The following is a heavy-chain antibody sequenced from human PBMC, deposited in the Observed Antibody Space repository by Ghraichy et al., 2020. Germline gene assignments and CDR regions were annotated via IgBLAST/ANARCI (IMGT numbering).Heavy chain of an antibody. CDR3: ARDFVSGSYPSLGY. V-gene: IGHV3-21*01. J-gene: IGHJ4*02. CDR1: GFTFSTYS. Sequence: GALRLSCVGSGFTFSTYSMNWARQAPGKGLEWVSSISSNSYYIYYADSVKGRFTISRDNAKNSLFLQMNSLTAEDTAVYYCARDFVSGSYPSLGYWGQGTLVTVSS. D-gene: IGHD1-26*01. CDR2: ISSNSYYI.